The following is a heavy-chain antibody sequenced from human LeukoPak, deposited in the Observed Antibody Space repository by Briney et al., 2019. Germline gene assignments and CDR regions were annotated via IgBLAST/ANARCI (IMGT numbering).Heavy chain of an antibody. CDR2: IYPGDSDT. CDR1: GYSFSTFW. V-gene: IGHV5-51*01. J-gene: IGHJ3*01. D-gene: IGHD2-15*01. CDR3: ARGDGSQ. Sequence: GASLKISCKGSGYSFSTFWIGWVLQMPAKGLEWMVIIYPGDSDTRYSPSFQGQVTISTDKSISPASLQWSSLNASDTAMYYCARGDGSQWGQGTMVTVSS.